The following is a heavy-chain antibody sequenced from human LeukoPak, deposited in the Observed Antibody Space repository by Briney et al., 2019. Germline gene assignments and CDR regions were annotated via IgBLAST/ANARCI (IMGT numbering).Heavy chain of an antibody. J-gene: IGHJ4*02. Sequence: ASVKVSCKASGYTFTGYYMHWVRQAPGQGLEWMGWINPNSGGTNYAQKFQGRVTITADKSTSTAYMELSSLRSEDTAVYYCARPLGEGEDYFDYWGQGTLVTVSS. CDR3: ARPLGEGEDYFDY. V-gene: IGHV1-2*02. CDR2: INPNSGGT. D-gene: IGHD3-10*01. CDR1: GYTFTGYY.